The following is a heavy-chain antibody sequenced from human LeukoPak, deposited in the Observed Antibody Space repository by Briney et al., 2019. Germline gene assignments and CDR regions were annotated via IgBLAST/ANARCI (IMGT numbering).Heavy chain of an antibody. J-gene: IGHJ4*02. CDR2: INLNSGDT. V-gene: IGHV1-2*02. Sequence: ASVKVSCKASGYTFTAYYMHWVRQAPGQGLEWMGWINLNSGDTRYSPNFQGRVTITRDTSITTAYMELSRLRSDDTAVYYCAKVIIGHDSSSNFDDWGQGTLFTVSS. D-gene: IGHD6-13*01. CDR1: GYTFTAYY. CDR3: AKVIIGHDSSSNFDD.